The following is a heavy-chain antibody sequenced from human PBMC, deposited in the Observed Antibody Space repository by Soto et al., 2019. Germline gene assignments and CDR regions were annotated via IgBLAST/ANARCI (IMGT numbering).Heavy chain of an antibody. CDR3: VREDYYDSGGFYANSAFDI. Sequence: GGSLRLSCAASGFTLSSYGMHWVRQAPGKGLEWVAVISYDGSNKYYADSVKGRFTISRDNSKNTLYLQMNSLRAEDTAVYYCVREDYYDSGGFYANSAFDIWGRGTMVTVSS. V-gene: IGHV3-30*03. CDR2: ISYDGSNK. D-gene: IGHD3-22*01. J-gene: IGHJ3*02. CDR1: GFTLSSYG.